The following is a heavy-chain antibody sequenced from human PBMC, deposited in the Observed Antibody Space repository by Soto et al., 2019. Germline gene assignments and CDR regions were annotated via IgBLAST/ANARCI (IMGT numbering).Heavy chain of an antibody. CDR3: AREAGSSRYYYGLDV. Sequence: APVKRSRKASGYTFTGYFLRRVRQAPGQGLEWMGWINPNSGGTNYAQKFQGRVTMTRDTSISTAYMELSRLRSDDTAVYYCAREAGSSRYYYGLDVWGQGTTVTVSS. CDR1: GYTFTGYF. D-gene: IGHD6-6*01. V-gene: IGHV1-2*02. J-gene: IGHJ6*02. CDR2: INPNSGGT.